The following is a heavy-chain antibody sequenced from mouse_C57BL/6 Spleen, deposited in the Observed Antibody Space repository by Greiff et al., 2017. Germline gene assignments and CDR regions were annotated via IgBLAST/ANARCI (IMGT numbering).Heavy chain of an antibody. CDR2: INPYNGGT. CDR1: GYTFTDYN. Sequence: EVQLQQSGPELVKPGASVKIPCKASGYTFTDYNMDWVKQSHGKSLEWIGDINPYNGGTIYNQKYKGKATLTVDKSSSTAYMELRSLTSEDTAVDYCARSGDYDPFRDWGQGTLVTVSA. V-gene: IGHV1-18*01. CDR3: ARSGDYDPFRD. J-gene: IGHJ3*01. D-gene: IGHD2-4*01.